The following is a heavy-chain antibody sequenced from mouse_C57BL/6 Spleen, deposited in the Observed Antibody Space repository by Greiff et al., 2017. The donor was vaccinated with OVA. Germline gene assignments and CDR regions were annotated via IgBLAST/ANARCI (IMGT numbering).Heavy chain of an antibody. Sequence: QVKLQQPGAELVRPGSSVKLSCKASGYTFTSSWMHWVKQRPIQGLEWIGNIDPSAGETQYNQQLKDKATLTVDKSSSTAYMQLSSLTSEDSAVYYCARWNDGSSYLYFYVWGTGTTVTVSS. CDR3: ARWNDGSSYLYFYV. V-gene: IGHV1-52*01. D-gene: IGHD1-1*01. CDR2: IDPSAGET. J-gene: IGHJ1*03. CDR1: GYTFTSSW.